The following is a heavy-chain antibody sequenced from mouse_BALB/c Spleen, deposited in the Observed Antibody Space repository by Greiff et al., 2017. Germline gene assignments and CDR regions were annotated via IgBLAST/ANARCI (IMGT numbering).Heavy chain of an antibody. D-gene: IGHD2-10*01. CDR3: ARAGSYDGILAY. J-gene: IGHJ3*01. Sequence: VHLVESGPGLVAPSHSLSITCTVSGFSLTGYGVNWVRQPPGKGLEWLGMIWGDGSTDYNSAPKSRLSSSKDNSKCPVFLKMNSLQTDDTARYYCARAGSYDGILAYWGQGTLVTVSA. CDR2: IWGDGST. V-gene: IGHV2-6-7*01. CDR1: GFSLTGYG.